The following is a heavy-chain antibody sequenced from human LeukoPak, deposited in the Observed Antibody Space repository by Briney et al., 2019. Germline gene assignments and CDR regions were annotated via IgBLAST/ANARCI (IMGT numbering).Heavy chain of an antibody. Sequence: GGSLRLSCAASGFTFSSYAMSWVRQAPGKGLEWVSAISGSGGSTYYADSVKGRFTISRDNAKNTLYLQMNSLRAEDTAVYYCARDLSWYFDYWGQGTLVTVSS. J-gene: IGHJ4*02. CDR3: ARDLSWYFDY. D-gene: IGHD2/OR15-2a*01. CDR1: GFTFSSYA. CDR2: ISGSGGST. V-gene: IGHV3-23*01.